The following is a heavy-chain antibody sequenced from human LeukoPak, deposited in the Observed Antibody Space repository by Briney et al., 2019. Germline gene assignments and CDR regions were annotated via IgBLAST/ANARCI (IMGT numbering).Heavy chain of an antibody. V-gene: IGHV4-38-2*02. CDR2: IYHSGST. D-gene: IGHD4-17*01. J-gene: IGHJ3*02. Sequence: SETLSLTCTVSGYSISSGYYWGWIRQPPGKGLEWIGSIYHSGSTYYNPSLKSRVTISVDTSKNQFSLRLSSVTAADTAVYYCARDVTTNAFDIWGQGTMVTVSS. CDR1: GYSISSGYY. CDR3: ARDVTTNAFDI.